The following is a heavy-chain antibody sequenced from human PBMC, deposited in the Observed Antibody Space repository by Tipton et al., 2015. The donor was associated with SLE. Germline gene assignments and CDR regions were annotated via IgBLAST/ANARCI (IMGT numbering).Heavy chain of an antibody. CDR2: IYHSESP. D-gene: IGHD1-7*01. CDR3: TRVPRYNWNYIAD. V-gene: IGHV4-38-2*02. CDR1: GYSISSGYY. J-gene: IGHJ4*02. Sequence: GLVKPSETLSLTCCVSGYSISSGYYWGWIRQPPGKGLEWIGSIYHSESPNYNPSLKSRVTISIDKSKNQFSLKLTSVTAADTAVYHCTRVPRYNWNYIADWGQGTLVSVSS.